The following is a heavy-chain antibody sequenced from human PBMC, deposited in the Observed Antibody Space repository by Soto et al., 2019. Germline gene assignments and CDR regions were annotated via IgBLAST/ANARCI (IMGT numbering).Heavy chain of an antibody. V-gene: IGHV1-69*06. D-gene: IGHD2-8*01. CDR2: IIPIFGTA. J-gene: IGHJ6*02. Sequence: ASVKVSCKASGGTFSSYAISWVRQAPGQGLEWMGGIIPIFGTANYAQKFQGRVMITADKSTSTAYMELSSLRSEDTAVYYCARRSACTNGVCYDFDYYYYGMDVWGQGTTVTVSS. CDR3: ARRSACTNGVCYDFDYYYYGMDV. CDR1: GGTFSSYA.